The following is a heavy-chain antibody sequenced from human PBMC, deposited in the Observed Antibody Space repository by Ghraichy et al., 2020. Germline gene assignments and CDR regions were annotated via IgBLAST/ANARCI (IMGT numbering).Heavy chain of an antibody. D-gene: IGHD3-10*01. CDR3: ARDKTTLSSGSYKFDY. Sequence: GGSLRLSCAASGFTFSTYSMNWVRQAPGKGLEWVSYISSTSSTVYYADSVKGRFTISRDNAKKSLYLQMNSLRDEDTAVYYCARDKTTLSSGSYKFDYWGQGTLVTVSS. CDR2: ISSTSSTV. J-gene: IGHJ4*02. V-gene: IGHV3-48*02. CDR1: GFTFSTYS.